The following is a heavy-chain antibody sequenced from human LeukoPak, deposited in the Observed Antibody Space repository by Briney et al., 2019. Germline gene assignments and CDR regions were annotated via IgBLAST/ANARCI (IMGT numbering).Heavy chain of an antibody. J-gene: IGHJ5*02. CDR3: ATDSRTYYYDSSGHPWFDP. V-gene: IGHV3-53*01. Sequence: PGGSLRLSCAASEFTVSSNYMHWVRQAPGKGLEWVSLIYIGGNTFYADSVKGRFTISRDNSKNTLYLQMNSLRAEDTAVYYCATDSRTYYYDSSGHPWFDPWGQGTLVTVSS. CDR2: IYIGGNT. D-gene: IGHD3-22*01. CDR1: EFTVSSNY.